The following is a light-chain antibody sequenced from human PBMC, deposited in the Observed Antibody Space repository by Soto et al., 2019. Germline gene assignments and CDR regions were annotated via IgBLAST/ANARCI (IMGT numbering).Light chain of an antibody. CDR1: SSNIGTNN. V-gene: IGLV1-44*01. J-gene: IGLJ2*01. CDR2: RSN. CDR3: AALHDIRNGYVA. Sequence: QSVLTQPPSVSGTPGQRVSISCSGSSSNIGTNNVNWYQQLPGTAPNLLIYRSNQRPSGVPDRFSGSKSGTSASLANSGLQSEDEADYYCAALHDIRNGYVAFGGGTKVTVL.